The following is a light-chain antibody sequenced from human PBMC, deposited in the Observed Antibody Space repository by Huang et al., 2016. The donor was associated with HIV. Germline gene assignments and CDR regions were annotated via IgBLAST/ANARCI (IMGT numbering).Light chain of an antibody. CDR2: DAS. CDR3: QQYDNFPPT. CDR1: QDISNY. V-gene: IGKV1-33*01. Sequence: DIQMTQSPSSLSASVGDRVTITCQASQDISNYLNWYQQKPGKAPKLLIYDASNLETGGPSRFSGSGAGTDFTFTISSLQPEDIATYYCQQYDNFPPTFGPGTKVDIK. J-gene: IGKJ3*01.